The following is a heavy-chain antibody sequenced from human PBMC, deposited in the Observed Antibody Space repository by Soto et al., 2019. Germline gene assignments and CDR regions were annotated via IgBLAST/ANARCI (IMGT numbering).Heavy chain of an antibody. D-gene: IGHD2-2*01. CDR2: ISLYSDGT. CDR1: GYTYSNYG. Sequence: ASVQVSCQTSGYTYSNYGITWVRQAPGQPLEWLGWISLYSDGTNYAQKFQGRVSMTTDTSTTTAYMELRSLRSDDTAAYYCARVVPGAEAWFGPWGQGTLVTVSS. CDR3: ARVVPGAEAWFGP. J-gene: IGHJ5*02. V-gene: IGHV1-18*01.